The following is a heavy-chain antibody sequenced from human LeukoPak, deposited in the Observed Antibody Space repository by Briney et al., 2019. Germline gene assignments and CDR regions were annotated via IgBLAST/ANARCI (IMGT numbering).Heavy chain of an antibody. V-gene: IGHV4-4*07. CDR2: IYITEGT. Sequence: SETLSLTCTVSGDSISSYYWNWIRQPAGKGLEWIGRIYITEGTNYNPSLKSRVTISVDTSKNQFSLKLSSVTAADTAVYYCARRVNDYSNYRPGPGYYYYMDVWGKGTTVTVSS. D-gene: IGHD4-11*01. CDR1: GDSISSYY. CDR3: ARRVNDYSNYRPGPGYYYYMDV. J-gene: IGHJ6*03.